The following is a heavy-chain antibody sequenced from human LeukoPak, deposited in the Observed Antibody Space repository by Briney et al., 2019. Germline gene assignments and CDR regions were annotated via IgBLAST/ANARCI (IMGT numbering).Heavy chain of an antibody. CDR2: ITSSSTYI. Sequence: PGGSLRLSCAASGFTFNNYNMNWVRQAPGKALEWVSSITSSSTYIFYADSVKGRFTISRDNAKNSLYLQMNSLGPEDTAVYYCASAVRGSSVDYWGQGTLVTVSS. CDR3: ASAVRGSSVDY. J-gene: IGHJ4*02. CDR1: GFTFNNYN. V-gene: IGHV3-21*01.